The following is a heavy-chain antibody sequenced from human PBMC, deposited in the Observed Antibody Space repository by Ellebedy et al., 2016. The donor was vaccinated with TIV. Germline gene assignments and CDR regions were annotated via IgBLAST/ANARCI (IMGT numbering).Heavy chain of an antibody. CDR2: T. CDR3: ARNRPETPLGY. V-gene: IGHV3-53*01. Sequence: GGSLRLSXAASGVTVSNNYMTWVRQAPGKGLELVSLTYYADSVKGRFTISRDNSKNTVYLQMNSLRAEDTAVYYCARNRPETPLGYWGQGTLVTVSS. CDR1: GVTVSNNY. D-gene: IGHD1-14*01. J-gene: IGHJ4*02.